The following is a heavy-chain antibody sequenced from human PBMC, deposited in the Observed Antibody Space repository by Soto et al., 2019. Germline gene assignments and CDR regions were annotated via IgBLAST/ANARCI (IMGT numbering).Heavy chain of an antibody. V-gene: IGHV3-74*01. CDR1: GFTFANHW. J-gene: IGHJ4*02. CDR3: ATAEVDY. Sequence: GGSLRLSCAVSGFTFANHWMHWVRQAPGKGLEWVSRMNSDGSTTDYADSVKGRFTVSRDNAKNTLYLQMNSPRAEDTAVYYCATAEVDYWGPGTLVTVSS. CDR2: MNSDGSTT.